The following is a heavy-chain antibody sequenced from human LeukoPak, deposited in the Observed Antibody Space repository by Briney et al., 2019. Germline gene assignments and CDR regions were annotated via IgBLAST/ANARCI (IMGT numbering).Heavy chain of an antibody. CDR3: ARGVDSAIDW. CDR2: INGDGRDK. Sequence: GGSLRLSCAASGFTFSSYWMNWVRQAPGKGLEWVANINGDGRDKYYVGSVRGRFTISRDNADNALYLQMNSLSGDDTALYYCARGVDSAIDWWGQGALVTVSS. J-gene: IGHJ4*02. D-gene: IGHD3-9*01. CDR1: GFTFSSYW. V-gene: IGHV3-7*01.